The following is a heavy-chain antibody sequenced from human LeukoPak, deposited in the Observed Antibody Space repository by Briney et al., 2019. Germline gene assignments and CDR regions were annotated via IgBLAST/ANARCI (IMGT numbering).Heavy chain of an antibody. CDR1: GFTFSSYW. J-gene: IGHJ5*02. CDR3: ARDLRTGYDYFWWFDP. V-gene: IGHV3-7*03. CDR2: IKQDGSEK. Sequence: GGSLRLSCAASGFTFSSYWMSWVRQAPGKGLEWVANIKQDGSEKYYVDSVKGRFTISRDNAKNSLYLQMNSLRAEDTAVYYCARDLRTGYDYFWWFDPWGQGTLVTVSS. D-gene: IGHD5-12*01.